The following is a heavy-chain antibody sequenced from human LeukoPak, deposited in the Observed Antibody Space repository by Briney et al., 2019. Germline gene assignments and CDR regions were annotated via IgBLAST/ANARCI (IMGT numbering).Heavy chain of an antibody. Sequence: GASVEVSCKASGYTFTSYFMHWVRQAPGQGLEWMGIINPSGGSTSYAQRFQGRVTMTRDTSTSTVYMELSSLRSEDTAVYYCARTAGRTFDYWGQGTLVTVSS. V-gene: IGHV1-46*01. J-gene: IGHJ4*02. D-gene: IGHD6-6*01. CDR2: INPSGGST. CDR1: GYTFTSYF. CDR3: ARTAGRTFDY.